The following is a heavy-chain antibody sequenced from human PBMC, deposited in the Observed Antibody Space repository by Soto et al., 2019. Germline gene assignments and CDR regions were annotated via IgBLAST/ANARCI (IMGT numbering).Heavy chain of an antibody. Sequence: GGSLRLSCSASGFTFSTSPMHWVRQAPGEGLEYVSAISPTGGTTYYADSLKGRFTTSRDNSKSTLYLHMGSLRTEDTAVYYCGRKEVSGPIDYWGQGTLVTVSS. CDR3: GRKEVSGPIDY. CDR2: ISPTGGTT. V-gene: IGHV3-64D*06. CDR1: GFTFSTSP. J-gene: IGHJ4*02.